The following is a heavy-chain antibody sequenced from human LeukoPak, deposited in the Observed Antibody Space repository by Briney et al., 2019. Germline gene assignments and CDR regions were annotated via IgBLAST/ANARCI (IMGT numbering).Heavy chain of an antibody. J-gene: IGHJ6*04. CDR2: ISSSGSTI. D-gene: IGHD3-10*02. V-gene: IGHV3-48*04. Sequence: GGSLRLSCAASGFIFSSYSMHWVRQAPGKGLEWVSYISSSGSTIYYADSVKGRFTISRDNAKNSLYLQMNSLRAEDTAVYYCAELGITMIGGVWGKGTTVTISS. CDR3: AELGITMIGGV. CDR1: GFIFSSYS.